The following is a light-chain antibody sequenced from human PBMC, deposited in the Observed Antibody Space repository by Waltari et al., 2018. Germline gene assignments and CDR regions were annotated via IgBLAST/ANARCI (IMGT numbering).Light chain of an antibody. CDR3: QQRTNWPMYT. J-gene: IGKJ2*01. CDR1: QSVSNY. CDR2: EAS. V-gene: IGKV3-11*01. Sequence: EIVLTQSPVTLSLSPGERATLPRRASQSVSNYLAWYQQKPGQAPRLLIYEASKRATGVPARFSGSGSGTDFTLTISSLEPEDFAVYYCQQRTNWPMYTFGQGTKLEI.